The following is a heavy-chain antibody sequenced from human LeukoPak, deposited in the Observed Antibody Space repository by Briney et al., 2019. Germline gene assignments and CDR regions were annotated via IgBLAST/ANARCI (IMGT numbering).Heavy chain of an antibody. CDR2: ISYSGST. V-gene: IGHV4-39*07. Sequence: SETLSLTCTVSGGSISSSSYYWGWLRQPPGKGLEWVASISYSGSTYYNPSLKSRVTISLYTSKNQFSLKLSSVTAADTAVYYCAREVAATGNFDYWGLGTLVTVSS. CDR1: GGSISSSSYY. CDR3: AREVAATGNFDY. J-gene: IGHJ4*02. D-gene: IGHD6-13*01.